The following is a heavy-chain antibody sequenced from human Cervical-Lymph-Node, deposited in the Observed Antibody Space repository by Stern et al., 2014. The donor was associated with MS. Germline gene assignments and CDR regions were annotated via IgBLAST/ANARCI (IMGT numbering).Heavy chain of an antibody. V-gene: IGHV1-2*06. CDR1: GYIFTVYY. CDR2: INPNNGGT. J-gene: IGHJ2*01. Sequence: QVQLVQSGAEVKKPGASVKVSCKASGYIFTVYYMHWVRQAPGQGLEWMGRINPNNGGTNYAQKFQGRVTMTWGTSISTAYMELSRLRSDDTAIYYCARWDRIAAREPYWYFDLWGRGTLVTVSS. CDR3: ARWDRIAAREPYWYFDL. D-gene: IGHD6-6*01.